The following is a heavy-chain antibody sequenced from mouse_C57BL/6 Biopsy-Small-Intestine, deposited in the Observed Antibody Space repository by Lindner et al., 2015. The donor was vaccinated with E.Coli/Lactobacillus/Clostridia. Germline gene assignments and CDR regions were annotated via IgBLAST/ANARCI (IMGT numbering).Heavy chain of an antibody. J-gene: IGHJ1*01. CDR3: ARQEVLHFMEWLFYPLDV. CDR1: GYTFTRYY. Sequence: SVKVSCKASGYTFTRYYLYWLRQAPGQGLEWMGWINPNTGATNYAQEFQGRVTMARDTSTTTAYLELSSLRSDDTAVYYCARQEVLHFMEWLFYPLDVWGQGTTVTVSS. CDR2: INPNTGAT. V-gene: IGHV1-66*01. D-gene: IGHD1-3*01.